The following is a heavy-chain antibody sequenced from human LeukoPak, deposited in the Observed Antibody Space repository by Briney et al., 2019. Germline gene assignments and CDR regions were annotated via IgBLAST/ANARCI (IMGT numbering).Heavy chain of an antibody. V-gene: IGHV4-59*12. CDR2: IDDSGNT. D-gene: IGHD6-13*01. CDR3: ASLYSSSWSRGAYYYYYGMDV. Sequence: PSETLSLTCTVSGGSISRYYWSWIRRPPGKGLEWIGYIDDSGNTNYNPSLKSQVTISVDKSKNQFSLKLSSVTAADTAVYYCASLYSSSWSRGAYYYYYGMDVWGQGTTVTVSS. CDR1: GGSISRYY. J-gene: IGHJ6*02.